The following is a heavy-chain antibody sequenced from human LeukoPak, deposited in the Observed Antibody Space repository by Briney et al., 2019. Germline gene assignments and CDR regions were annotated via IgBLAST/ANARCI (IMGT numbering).Heavy chain of an antibody. Sequence: PSETLSLTCTVSGGSISSYYWSWIRQPPGKGLEWIGYIYYSGSTNYNPPLKSRVTISVDTSKNQFSLKLSSVTAADTAVYYCARDPGYYDSSGYFDYWGQGTLVTVSS. CDR2: IYYSGST. J-gene: IGHJ4*02. CDR1: GGSISSYY. CDR3: ARDPGYYDSSGYFDY. V-gene: IGHV4-59*01. D-gene: IGHD3-22*01.